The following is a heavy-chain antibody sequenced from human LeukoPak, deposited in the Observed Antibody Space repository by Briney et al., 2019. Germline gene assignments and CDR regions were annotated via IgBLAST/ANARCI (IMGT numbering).Heavy chain of an antibody. CDR3: AKGGDGYNYYFDY. D-gene: IGHD5-24*01. Sequence: GGSLRLSCAASGFTFSSYAMSWVRQAPGKGLEWVSAISGSGGSTYYADSVKGRFTISRDNSKNTLYLQMNSLRAEDTAVYYCAKGGDGYNYYFDYWGQETLVTVSS. CDR1: GFTFSSYA. CDR2: ISGSGGST. J-gene: IGHJ4*02. V-gene: IGHV3-23*01.